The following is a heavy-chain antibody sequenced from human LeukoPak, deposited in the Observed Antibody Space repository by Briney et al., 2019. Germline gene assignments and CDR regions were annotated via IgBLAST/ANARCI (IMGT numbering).Heavy chain of an antibody. CDR3: ARASGSYGLYYYYYMDV. J-gene: IGHJ6*03. CDR2: IYSGGST. D-gene: IGHD1-26*01. V-gene: IGHV3-53*01. Sequence: HPGGSLRLSCAASGFTVSSNYMSWVRQAPGKGLEWVSVIYSGGSTYYADSVKGRFTISRDNSKNTLYLQMNSLRAEDTAVYYCARASGSYGLYYYYYMDVWGKGTTVTISS. CDR1: GFTVSSNY.